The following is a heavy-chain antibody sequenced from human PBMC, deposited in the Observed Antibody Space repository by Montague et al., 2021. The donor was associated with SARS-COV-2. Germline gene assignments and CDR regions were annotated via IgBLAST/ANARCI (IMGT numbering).Heavy chain of an antibody. J-gene: IGHJ4*02. D-gene: IGHD4-23*01. V-gene: IGHV4-59*01. Sequence: SETLSLTCNVSGGSINNYYWSWIRQSPGRGLEWIGYIYYTGRTTRKPSLDSRVTISLDTSRDLVSLELRSLTAADTAVYYCARGGGWKRHFDYWGQGTLVAVSS. CDR3: ARGGGWKRHFDY. CDR2: IYYTGRT. CDR1: GGSINNYY.